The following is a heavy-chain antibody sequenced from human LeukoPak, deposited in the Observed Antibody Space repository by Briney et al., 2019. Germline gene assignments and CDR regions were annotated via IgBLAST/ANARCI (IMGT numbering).Heavy chain of an antibody. V-gene: IGHV4-39*01. J-gene: IGHJ4*02. CDR3: ARHPYYYDSSGYSHFDY. CDR2: MYYTGNT. D-gene: IGHD3-22*01. Sequence: SETLSLTCTVSGVSISTSNSYWGWIRQPPGKGLEWIGSMYYTGNTYYNASLKSRVTISIDTSKNQISLRLTSVTATDTAVYYCARHPYYYDSSGYSHFDYWGQGTLVTVSS. CDR1: GVSISTSNSY.